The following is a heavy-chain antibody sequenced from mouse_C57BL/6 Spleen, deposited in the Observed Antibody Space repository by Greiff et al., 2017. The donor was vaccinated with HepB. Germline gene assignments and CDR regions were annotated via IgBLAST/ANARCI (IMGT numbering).Heavy chain of an antibody. CDR3: ARGDYGSSPMDY. J-gene: IGHJ4*01. V-gene: IGHV1-42*01. CDR2: INPSTGGT. D-gene: IGHD1-1*01. Sequence: SGPELVKPGASVKISCKASGYSFTGYYMNWVKQSPEKSLEWIGEINPSTGGTTYNQKFKAKATLTVDKSSSTAYMQLKSLTSEDSAVYYCARGDYGSSPMDYWGQGTSVTVSS. CDR1: GYSFTGYY.